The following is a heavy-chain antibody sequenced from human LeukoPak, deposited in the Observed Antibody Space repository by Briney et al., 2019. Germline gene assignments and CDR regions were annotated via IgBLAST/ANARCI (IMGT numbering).Heavy chain of an antibody. CDR2: ISYDGSNK. J-gene: IGHJ4*02. CDR1: GFTFSSYA. Sequence: GGSLRLSCAASGFTFSSYAMHWVRQAPGKGLEWVAVISYDGSNKYYADSVKGRFTISRDNSKNTLYLQMNSLRAEDTAVYYCARDRPDGYYFDYWGQGTLVTVSS. V-gene: IGHV3-30-3*01. CDR3: ARDRPDGYYFDY. D-gene: IGHD4-17*01.